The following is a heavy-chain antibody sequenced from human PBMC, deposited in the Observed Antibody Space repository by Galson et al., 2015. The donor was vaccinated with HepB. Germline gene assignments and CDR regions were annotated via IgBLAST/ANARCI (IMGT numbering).Heavy chain of an antibody. J-gene: IGHJ4*02. D-gene: IGHD5-18*01. CDR2: LIPVFGTA. CDR1: GGSFSSSA. V-gene: IGHV1-69*13. Sequence: SVKVSCKASGGSFSSSAISWVRQAPGQGLEWMGVLIPVFGTANYAQKFQGRVAITADESTNTAYMELTSLRSDDTAMYYCARAGPTYSFGYHFDSWGQGTLVTVSS. CDR3: ARAGPTYSFGYHFDS.